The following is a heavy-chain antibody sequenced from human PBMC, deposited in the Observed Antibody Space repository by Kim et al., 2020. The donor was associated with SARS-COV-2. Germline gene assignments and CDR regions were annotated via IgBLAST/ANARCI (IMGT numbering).Heavy chain of an antibody. CDR2: MFNSGNT. J-gene: IGHJ4*02. Sequence: SETLSLTCTVSGGSISSHYWSWVRQTPGKGLEWIGYMFNSGNTNYNPPLKSRVTISVDMSKNQFSLKLSSVSAADTGVYYCAYSFGEFLSGFNWGQGTLVTVSS. V-gene: IGHV4-59*11. CDR3: AYSFGEFLSGFN. CDR1: GGSISSHY. D-gene: IGHD3-10*01.